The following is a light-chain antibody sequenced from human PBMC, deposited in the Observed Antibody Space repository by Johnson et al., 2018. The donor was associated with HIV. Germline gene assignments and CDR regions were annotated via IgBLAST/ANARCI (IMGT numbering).Light chain of an antibody. J-gene: IGLJ1*01. CDR1: SSNIGNNY. CDR3: GTWDSSLSAYV. CDR2: ENN. V-gene: IGLV1-51*02. Sequence: SVLTQPPSVSAAPGQKVTISCSGSSSNIGNNYVSWYQQLPGTAPKLLIYENNKRPSGIPDRFSASKSGPSATLGITGLQTGDEADYYCGTWDSSLSAYVFGTGTKVTVL.